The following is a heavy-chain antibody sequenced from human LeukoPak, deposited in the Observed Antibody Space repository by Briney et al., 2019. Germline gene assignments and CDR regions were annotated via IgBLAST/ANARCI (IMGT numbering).Heavy chain of an antibody. V-gene: IGHV1-3*04. J-gene: IGHJ4*02. D-gene: IGHD3-3*01. CDR3: ARDNIWSGYGFDY. CDR1: GYTFTSYA. Sequence: GASVKVSCKASGYTFTSYAMHWVRQAPGQRLEWMGWINTGNGKSKYSQKFQGRVNISRDTSASTAYMELSSLRSEDTAVYYCARDNIWSGYGFDYWGQGTLVTVSS. CDR2: INTGNGKS.